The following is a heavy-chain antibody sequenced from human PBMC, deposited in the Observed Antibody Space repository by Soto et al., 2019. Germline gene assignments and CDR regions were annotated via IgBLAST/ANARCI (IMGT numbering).Heavy chain of an antibody. V-gene: IGHV1-2*04. J-gene: IGHJ5*02. Sequence: ASVKVSCKASGYTFTGYYMHWVLQAPGQGLEWMGWINPNSGGTNYAQKFQGWVTMTRDTSISTAYMELSRLRSDDTAVYYCARGINTTTVTTTHYNWFDPWGQGTLVTVSS. CDR3: ARGINTTTVTTTHYNWFDP. CDR2: INPNSGGT. CDR1: GYTFTGYY. D-gene: IGHD4-4*01.